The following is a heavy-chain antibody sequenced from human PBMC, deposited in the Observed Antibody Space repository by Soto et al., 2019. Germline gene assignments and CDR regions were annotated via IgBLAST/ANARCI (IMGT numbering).Heavy chain of an antibody. CDR3: ARGLGDCSGGSCYDYYYYYMDV. D-gene: IGHD2-15*01. V-gene: IGHV1-18*01. J-gene: IGHJ6*03. CDR1: GYTFTSYG. CDR2: ISACNGNT. Sequence: QVQQVQSGAEVKKPGASVKVSCKASGYTFTSYGISWVRQAPGQGLEWMGWISACNGNTNYAQKLQGRVTMTTDTSTSTAYMELRSLRSDDTAVYYCARGLGDCSGGSCYDYYYYYMDVWGKGTTVTVSS.